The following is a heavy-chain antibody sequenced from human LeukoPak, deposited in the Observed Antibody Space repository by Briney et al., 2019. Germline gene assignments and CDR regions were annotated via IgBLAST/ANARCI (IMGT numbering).Heavy chain of an antibody. J-gene: IGHJ3*02. CDR2: VHNSGVP. CDR3: ARSSSGYYFDAFDI. V-gene: IGHV4-39*07. D-gene: IGHD3-22*01. Sequence: PSETLSLTCSVSGGSIESSPYWAWIRQSPGKGLEYIASVHNSGVPYYSPSFSSRVTISLDTSKNQFSLHFQSVTAADTAVYCCARSSSGYYFDAFDIWGQGTMVTVSS. CDR1: GGSIESSPY.